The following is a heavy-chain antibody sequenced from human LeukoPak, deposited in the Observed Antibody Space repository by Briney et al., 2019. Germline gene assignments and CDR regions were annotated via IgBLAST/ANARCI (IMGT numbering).Heavy chain of an antibody. D-gene: IGHD2-15*01. Sequence: PSETLSLTCAVYGGSFSGYYWSWIRQPPGKGLEWIGEINHSGSTNYNPSPKSRVTISVDTSKNQFSLKLSSVTAADTAVYYCARGGWQLARHVWYGIAYYFDYWGQGTLVTVSS. CDR1: GGSFSGYY. CDR2: INHSGST. J-gene: IGHJ4*02. V-gene: IGHV4-34*01. CDR3: ARGGWQLARHVWYGIAYYFDY.